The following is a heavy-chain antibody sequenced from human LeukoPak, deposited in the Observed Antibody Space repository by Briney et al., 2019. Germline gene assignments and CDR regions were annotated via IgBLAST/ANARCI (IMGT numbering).Heavy chain of an antibody. D-gene: IGHD2-15*01. CDR2: FSCSGST. V-gene: IGHV4-39*07. J-gene: IGHJ3*02. CDR3: AKMGVVVAATPGRSDAFDI. Sequence: PSETLSLTCSVSGGSISSCTYSWGWIRQPPGKGLEWIGSFSCSGSTYYNPSLKSRVTISVDTSKNQFSLNLSSVTAADTAVYYCAKMGVVVAATPGRSDAFDIWGQGTMVTVSS. CDR1: GGSISSCTYS.